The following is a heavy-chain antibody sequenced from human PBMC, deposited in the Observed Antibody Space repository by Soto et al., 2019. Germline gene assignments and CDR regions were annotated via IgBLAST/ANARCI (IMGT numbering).Heavy chain of an antibody. J-gene: IGHJ4*02. CDR1: GFVCSSYW. CDR3: SREQNQLRGASGAGNI. V-gene: IGHV3-7*03. CDR2: IKKDGSET. D-gene: IGHD2-2*01. Sequence: EVPLVESGGGLVQPGVSLRFSCTASGFVCSSYWMSWVRQVPGKGLEWVANIKKDGSETYYMVSVKGRFTITRDNAKNSGFLHMNSLSVEDTAVYFSSREQNQLRGASGAGNIRGQGTLSTFSS.